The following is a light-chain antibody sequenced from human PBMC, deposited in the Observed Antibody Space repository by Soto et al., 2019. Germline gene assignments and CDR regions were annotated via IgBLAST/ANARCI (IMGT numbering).Light chain of an antibody. Sequence: DIQMTQSPSTLSASVGDRFTITCRASQSISSWLAWYQQKPGKAPKVLISKASTLQSGVPSRFSGSRSATEFTLTVSSLQPDDFATYYCQQYHSYPYTFGQGTK. CDR1: QSISSW. V-gene: IGKV1-5*03. J-gene: IGKJ2*01. CDR2: KAS. CDR3: QQYHSYPYT.